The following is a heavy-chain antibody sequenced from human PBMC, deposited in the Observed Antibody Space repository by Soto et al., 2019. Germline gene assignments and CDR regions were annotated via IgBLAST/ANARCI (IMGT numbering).Heavy chain of an antibody. CDR3: AKSDILTGYYRPYNWFDP. Sequence: HPGGSLRLSCAASGFTFSSYAMSWVRQAPGKGLEWVSAISGSGGSTYYADSVKGRFTISRDNSKNTLYLHMNSLRAEGTAVYYCAKSDILTGYYRPYNWFDPWGQGTLVTVSS. V-gene: IGHV3-23*01. D-gene: IGHD3-9*01. CDR1: GFTFSSYA. J-gene: IGHJ5*02. CDR2: ISGSGGST.